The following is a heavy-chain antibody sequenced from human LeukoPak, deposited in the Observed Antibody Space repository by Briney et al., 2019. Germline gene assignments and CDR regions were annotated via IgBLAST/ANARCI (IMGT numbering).Heavy chain of an antibody. D-gene: IGHD3-9*01. CDR1: GYTFTSYG. CDR3: ARGMLVLRYFDWLLEYIWFDP. V-gene: IGHV1-18*04. J-gene: IGHJ5*02. Sequence: ASVKVSCKASGYTFTSYGISWVRHAPGQGLEWMGWISAYNVNTNYAQKLQGRVTMTTYTSTSTAYMELRSLRSDDTAVYYCARGMLVLRYFDWLLEYIWFDPWGEGTLVTLSS. CDR2: ISAYNVNT.